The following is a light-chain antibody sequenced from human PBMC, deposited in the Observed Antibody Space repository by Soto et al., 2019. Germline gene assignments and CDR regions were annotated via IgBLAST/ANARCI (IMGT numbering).Light chain of an antibody. V-gene: IGKV1-5*01. CDR3: QQYNSYSWK. J-gene: IGKJ1*01. CDR2: DAS. Sequence: DIQMTQSPSTLSASVGDRVTITCRASQSISSWLAWYQQKPGKAPKLLIYDASSLESGVPSRFSGNRSGTEFTLTISSLQPDDFATYYCQQYNSYSWKFGQGTKV. CDR1: QSISSW.